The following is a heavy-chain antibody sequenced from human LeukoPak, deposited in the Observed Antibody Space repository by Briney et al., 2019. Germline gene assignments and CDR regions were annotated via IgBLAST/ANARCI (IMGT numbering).Heavy chain of an antibody. V-gene: IGHV1-2*02. CDR2: INPNSGGT. D-gene: IGHD2-15*01. CDR1: GYTFTGYY. CDR3: ATFRGAYCSGGSCHDY. J-gene: IGHJ4*02. Sequence: GASVKVSCKASGYTFTGYYMHWVRQAPGQGLEWMGWINPNSGGTNYAQKFQGRVTMNRDTSISTAYMELSRLRSDDTAVYYCATFRGAYCSGGSCHDYWGQGTLVTVSS.